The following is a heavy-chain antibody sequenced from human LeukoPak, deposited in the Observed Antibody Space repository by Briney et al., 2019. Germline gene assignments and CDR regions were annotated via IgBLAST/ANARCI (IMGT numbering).Heavy chain of an antibody. CDR3: ARDYTTIRGAIDF. J-gene: IGHJ4*02. V-gene: IGHV3-74*01. CDR2: INSDGSST. D-gene: IGHD3-10*01. CDR1: GFTFSSYA. Sequence: GGSLRLSCAASGFTFSSYAMNWVRQTPGKGLVWVSRINSDGSSTSYADSVKGRFTISRDNAKNTLYLQMSSLRAEDMAVYYCARDYTTIRGAIDFWGQGTLVTVSS.